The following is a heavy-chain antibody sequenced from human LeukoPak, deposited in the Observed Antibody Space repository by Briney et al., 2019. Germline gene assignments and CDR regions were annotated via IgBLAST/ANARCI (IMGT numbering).Heavy chain of an antibody. Sequence: ASVKVSCKASGYTFTSYAMHWVRQAPGQRLEWMGWINAGNGNTKHSQKFQGRVTITRDTSASTAYMELSSLRSEDTAVYYCARDPIGSRWPYYFDYWGQGTLVTVSS. D-gene: IGHD6-13*01. J-gene: IGHJ4*02. CDR1: GYTFTSYA. CDR3: ARDPIGSRWPYYFDY. CDR2: INAGNGNT. V-gene: IGHV1-3*01.